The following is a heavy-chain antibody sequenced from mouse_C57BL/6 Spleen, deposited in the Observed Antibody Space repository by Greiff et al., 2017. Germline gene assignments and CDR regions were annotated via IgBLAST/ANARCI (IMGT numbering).Heavy chain of an antibody. CDR2: IDPEDGET. D-gene: IGHD2-2*01. V-gene: IGHV14-2*01. CDR1: GFNLKDYY. J-gene: IGHJ2*01. Sequence: VQLKQSGAELVKPGASVKLSCTASGFNLKDYYMHWVKQRPEQGLEWIGRIDPEDGETKYAPKFQGKDTITADTSANTAYLQLSSLTSEDTAVYYGARSLWLGVGCDYWGQGTTLTVSS. CDR3: ARSLWLGVGCDY.